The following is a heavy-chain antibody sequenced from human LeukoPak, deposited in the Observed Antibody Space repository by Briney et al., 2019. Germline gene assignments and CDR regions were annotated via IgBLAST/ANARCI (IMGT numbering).Heavy chain of an antibody. J-gene: IGHJ3*02. D-gene: IGHD3-22*01. Sequence: TSETLSLTCAVYGGSFSGYYWNWIRQPPGKGLEWIGEINHSGGTNYNPSLKSRVTISVDTSKNQFSLKLTSLTAADTGVYYCARRLAYDSSGYHAFDIWGQGTMVTVSS. V-gene: IGHV4-34*01. CDR1: GGSFSGYY. CDR2: INHSGGT. CDR3: ARRLAYDSSGYHAFDI.